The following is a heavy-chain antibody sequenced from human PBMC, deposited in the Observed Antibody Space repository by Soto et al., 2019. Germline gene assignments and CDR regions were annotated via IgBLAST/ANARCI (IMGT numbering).Heavy chain of an antibody. Sequence: EVQLAESGGGLVQPGGSLRLSCAASGFTFSSYSMNWVRQAPGKGLEWVSYISSSSSTIYYADSVKGRFTISRDNAKNSLYLQMNSLRDEDTAVYYCARDPLMTSGSSENFDYWGQGTLVTVSS. CDR2: ISSSSSTI. V-gene: IGHV3-48*02. CDR1: GFTFSSYS. D-gene: IGHD1-26*01. CDR3: ARDPLMTSGSSENFDY. J-gene: IGHJ4*02.